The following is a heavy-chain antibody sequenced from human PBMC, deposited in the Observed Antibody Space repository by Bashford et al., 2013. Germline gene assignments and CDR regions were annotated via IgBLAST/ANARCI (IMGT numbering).Heavy chain of an antibody. CDR2: ISFDGSNT. J-gene: IGHJ6*02. Sequence: KGREWWAVISFDGSNTFYADSVKGRFTISRDNSKNTLYLQMNSLRAEDTAVYYCAKVTKTYYAMDVWGQGTTVTVSS. CDR3: AKVTKTYYAMDV. V-gene: IGHV3-30*18. D-gene: IGHD4-11*01.